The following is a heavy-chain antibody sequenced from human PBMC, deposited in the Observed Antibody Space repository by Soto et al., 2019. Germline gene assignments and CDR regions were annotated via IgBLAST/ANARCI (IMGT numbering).Heavy chain of an antibody. CDR2: ISPYSGYT. CDR3: AREASVLIPATQPSRFDS. D-gene: IGHD2-8*01. V-gene: IGHV1-18*01. CDR1: GYSFMKYG. J-gene: IGHJ4*02. Sequence: ASVKVSCKGFGYSFMKYGINWVRQAPGQGLEWVGWISPYSGYTHSAQKFHGRLTLTTDTAASTAYMELRILRSADTALYYCAREASVLIPATQPSRFDSWGQGTLVTVSS.